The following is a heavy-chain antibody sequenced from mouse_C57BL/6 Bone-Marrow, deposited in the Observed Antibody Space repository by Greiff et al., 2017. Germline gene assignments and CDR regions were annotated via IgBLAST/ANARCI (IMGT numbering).Heavy chain of an antibody. V-gene: IGHV1-50*01. D-gene: IGHD2-4*01. CDR3: ARDDSWYFDV. Sequence: QVQLQQSGAELVKPGASVKLSCKASGYTFTSYWMQWVKQRPGQGLEWIGEIDPSDSYTNYNQKFQGKATLTVDTSSNTAYMQLSSLTSEDSAVYYCARDDSWYFDVGGTGTTVTVSS. J-gene: IGHJ1*03. CDR1: GYTFTSYW. CDR2: IDPSDSYT.